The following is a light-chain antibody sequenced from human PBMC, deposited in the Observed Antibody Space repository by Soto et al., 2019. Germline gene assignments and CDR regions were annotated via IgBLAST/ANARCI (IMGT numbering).Light chain of an antibody. CDR3: ASYTTSSTLV. Sequence: QSALTQPASVSGSPGQSITISCTGTSSDIGTYNSVSWYQQHASKVPKFMIYDVTNRPSGVSDRFSGSKSGNTASLTSSGLQAEDGADYYCASYTTSSTLVFGGGTKLTVL. V-gene: IGLV2-14*01. CDR2: DVT. CDR1: SSDIGTYNS. J-gene: IGLJ2*01.